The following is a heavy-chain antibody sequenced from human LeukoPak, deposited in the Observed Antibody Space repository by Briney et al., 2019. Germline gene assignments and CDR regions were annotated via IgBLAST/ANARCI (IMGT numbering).Heavy chain of an antibody. J-gene: IGHJ6*02. V-gene: IGHV4-59*12. Sequence: SETLSLTCTVSGGSISSYYWSWIRQPPGKGLEWIGYIYYSGSTNYNPSLKSRVTISVDTSKNQFSLKLSSVTAADTAVYYCASMEAYDFWSGYSPRGYYYGMDVWGQGTTVTVSS. CDR2: IYYSGST. CDR3: ASMEAYDFWSGYSPRGYYYGMDV. D-gene: IGHD3-3*01. CDR1: GGSISSYY.